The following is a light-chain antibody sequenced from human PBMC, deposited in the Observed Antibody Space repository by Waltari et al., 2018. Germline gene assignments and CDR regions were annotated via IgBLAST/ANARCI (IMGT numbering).Light chain of an antibody. CDR3: QQYYSTPPT. V-gene: IGKV4-1*01. CDR2: WAS. Sequence: DIVMTQSPDSLAVSLGERATINYKSSQSVLYSSNNKNDLAWYQEKPGQPPKLLIYWASTRESGVPDRFSGSGSGTDFTLTISSLQAEDVAVYYCQQYYSTPPTFGQGTKVEIK. J-gene: IGKJ1*01. CDR1: QSVLYSSNNKND.